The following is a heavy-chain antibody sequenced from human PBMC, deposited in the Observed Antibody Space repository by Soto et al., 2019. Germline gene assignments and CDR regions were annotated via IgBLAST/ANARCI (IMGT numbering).Heavy chain of an antibody. CDR1: GFTFSSYA. CDR2: ISYDGSNK. Sequence: PGGSLRLSCAASGFTFSSYAMHWVRQAPGKGLEWVAVISYDGSNKYYADSVKGRFTISRDNSKNTLYLQMNSLRAEDTAVYYCARDQYEDTMIVVVTPVFDYWGQGTLVTVSS. J-gene: IGHJ4*02. D-gene: IGHD3-22*01. V-gene: IGHV3-30-3*01. CDR3: ARDQYEDTMIVVVTPVFDY.